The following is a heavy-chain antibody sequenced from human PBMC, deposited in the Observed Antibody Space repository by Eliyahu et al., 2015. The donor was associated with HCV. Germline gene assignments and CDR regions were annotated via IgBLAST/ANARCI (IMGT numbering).Heavy chain of an antibody. CDR2: ISGSGGST. V-gene: IGHV3-23*01. J-gene: IGHJ4*02. D-gene: IGHD6-13*01. CDR1: GFTFSSYA. Sequence: EVQLLESGGGLVQPGGSLRLSCAASGFTFSSYAMSWVRQAPGKGLGWVSAISGSGGSTYYADSVKGRFTISRDNSKNTLYLQMNSLRAEDTAVYYCAKGSSSWPHFDYWGQGTLVTVSS. CDR3: AKGSSSWPHFDY.